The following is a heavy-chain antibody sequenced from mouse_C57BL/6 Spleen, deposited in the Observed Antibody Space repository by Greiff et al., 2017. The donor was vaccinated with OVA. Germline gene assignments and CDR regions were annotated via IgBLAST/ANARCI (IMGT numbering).Heavy chain of an antibody. CDR1: GYTFTSYW. D-gene: IGHD3-2*02. V-gene: IGHV1-52*01. J-gene: IGHJ3*01. CDR2: IDPSDSET. Sequence: QVQLQQPGAELVRPGSSVKLSCKASGYTFTSYWMHWVQQRPIQGLEWIGNIDPSDSETHYNQKFKDKSTLTGDKAYSTAYMQLSSLTSEDSAVYYCARDSSGYWFAYWGQGTLVTVSA. CDR3: ARDSSGYWFAY.